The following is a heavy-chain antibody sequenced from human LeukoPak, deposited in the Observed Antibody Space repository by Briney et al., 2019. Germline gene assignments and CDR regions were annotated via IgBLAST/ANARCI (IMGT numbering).Heavy chain of an antibody. CDR1: GGSISSYY. CDR2: IYYSGST. Sequence: SETLSLTCTVSGGSISSYYWSWIRQPPGKGLEWIGYIYYSGSTNYNPSLKSRVTISVDTSKNQFSLKLSSVTAADTAVYYCARSKRYSYDPRDLEYYFDYWGQGTLVTVSS. CDR3: ARSKRYSYDPRDLEYYFDY. J-gene: IGHJ4*02. D-gene: IGHD5-18*01. V-gene: IGHV4-59*01.